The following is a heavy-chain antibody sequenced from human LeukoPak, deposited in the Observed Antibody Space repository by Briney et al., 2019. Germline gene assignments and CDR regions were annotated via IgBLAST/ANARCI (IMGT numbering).Heavy chain of an antibody. D-gene: IGHD3-3*01. J-gene: IGHJ4*02. CDR3: AKCITIFGVVTHFDY. CDR1: GFTFSSYD. V-gene: IGHV3-13*01. CDR2: IGTAGDT. Sequence: GGSLRLSCAASGFTFSSYDMHWVRQATGKGLEWVSAIGTAGDTYYPGSVKGRFTISRENAKNSLYLQMNSLRAEDTAVYYCAKCITIFGVVTHFDYWGQGTLVTVSS.